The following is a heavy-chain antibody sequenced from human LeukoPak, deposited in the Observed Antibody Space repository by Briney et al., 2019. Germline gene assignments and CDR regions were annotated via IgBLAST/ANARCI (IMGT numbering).Heavy chain of an antibody. CDR3: ARDRPHNWFDP. J-gene: IGHJ5*02. CDR1: GFTFSDHW. Sequence: GGSLRLSCGASGFTFSDHWMHWLRQAPGKGLAWVSGIDTDGSTTRYADSVKGRFTISRDNAKHTLYLQMNTLRAEDTAVYYCARDRPHNWFDPWGQGTLVTVSS. CDR2: IDTDGSTT. V-gene: IGHV3-74*01.